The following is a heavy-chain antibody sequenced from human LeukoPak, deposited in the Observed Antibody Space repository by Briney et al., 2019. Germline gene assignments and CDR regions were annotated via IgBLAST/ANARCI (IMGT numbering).Heavy chain of an antibody. J-gene: IGHJ4*02. V-gene: IGHV3-21*01. CDR1: GFTFSSYS. CDR2: ISSSSSYI. Sequence: GGSLRLSCAASGFTFSSYSMNWVRQAPGKGLEWVSSISSSSSYIYYADSVKGRFTISRDNAKNSLYLQMDSLRAEDTAVYYCARDHGIFGVVISTGFDYWGQGTLVTVSS. D-gene: IGHD3-3*01. CDR3: ARDHGIFGVVISTGFDY.